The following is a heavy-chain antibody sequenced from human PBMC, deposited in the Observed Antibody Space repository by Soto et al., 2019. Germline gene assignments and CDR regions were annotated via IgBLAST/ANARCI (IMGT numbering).Heavy chain of an antibody. Sequence: SETLSLTCSVSGGSISGLYWSWVRQPPGRGLEWIGWIYYSGTTNYNPSLKSRVTISVDTSKNQFSLKLSSVTAADTAIYYCARLRPPYSTDVWGKGPTVTLSS. CDR3: ARLRPPYSTDV. D-gene: IGHD6-25*01. V-gene: IGHV4-59*08. CDR1: GGSISGLY. CDR2: IYYSGTT. J-gene: IGHJ6*03.